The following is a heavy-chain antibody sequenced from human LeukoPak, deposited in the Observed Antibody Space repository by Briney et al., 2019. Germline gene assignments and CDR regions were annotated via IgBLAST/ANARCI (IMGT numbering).Heavy chain of an antibody. D-gene: IGHD3-10*01. CDR3: ARGGNRFGGFYFDY. Sequence: SETLSLTCTVSADSLSSGGHYWAWIRQFPAKGLESLGFFHQSGRPRHNPSLKDRVDISVDTSRKQFALKLSSVTAADTAMYYCARGGNRFGGFYFDYWGQGIQVIVSS. CDR2: FHQSGRP. J-gene: IGHJ4*02. CDR1: ADSLSSGGHY. V-gene: IGHV4-31*03.